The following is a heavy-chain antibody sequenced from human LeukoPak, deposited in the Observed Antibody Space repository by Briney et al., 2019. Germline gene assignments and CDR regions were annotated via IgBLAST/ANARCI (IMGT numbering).Heavy chain of an antibody. CDR2: ISSSSSTI. J-gene: IGHJ4*02. CDR3: AREARFGELSLNY. V-gene: IGHV3-48*04. Sequence: GGSLRLSCAASGFTFCSYSMNWVRQAPGKGLEWVAYISSSSSTIYYADSVKGRFTISRDNAKNSLYLQMNSLRVEDTAVYYCAREARFGELSLNYWGQGTLVTVSS. D-gene: IGHD3-10*01. CDR1: GFTFCSYS.